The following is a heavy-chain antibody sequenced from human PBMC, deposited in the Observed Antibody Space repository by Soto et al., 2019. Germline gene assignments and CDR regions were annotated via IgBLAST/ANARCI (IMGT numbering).Heavy chain of an antibody. D-gene: IGHD3-10*01. Sequence: QVQLQQWGGGLLRPSETLSLSCDVSGGAFSTYLWSWIRQSPGKVLEWIGEINHSGRTNYNPSPRSRVTIAFGTPNHQFSLRLNSGTAADTAVYYCAAIPGGSGSYWASRYPNFPYFGDVWGKGATVTVSS. V-gene: IGHV4-34*01. CDR3: AAIPGGSGSYWASRYPNFPYFGDV. CDR2: INHSGRT. CDR1: GGAFSTYL. J-gene: IGHJ6*04.